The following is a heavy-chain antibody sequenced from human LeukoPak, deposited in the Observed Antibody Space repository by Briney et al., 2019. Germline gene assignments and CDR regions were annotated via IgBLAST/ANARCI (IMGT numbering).Heavy chain of an antibody. CDR2: MHTSGST. V-gene: IGHV4-4*07. Sequence: SETLSLTCSVSGGSISSYYWSWIRQPAGKGLEWIGRMHTSGSTNHNPSLKSRVTMSVDTSKNQFSLKLSSVTAADTAVYYCARHVDCSSTSCYLGYMDVWGKGTTVTVSS. CDR3: ARHVDCSSTSCYLGYMDV. J-gene: IGHJ6*03. CDR1: GGSISSYY. D-gene: IGHD2-2*01.